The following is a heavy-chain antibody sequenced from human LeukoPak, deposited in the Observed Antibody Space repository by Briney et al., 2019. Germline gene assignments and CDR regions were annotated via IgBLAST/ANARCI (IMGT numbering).Heavy chain of an antibody. CDR2: INHSGST. Sequence: SETLSLTCTVSGGSISSYYWSWIRQPPGKGLEWIGEINHSGSTNYNPSLKSRVTISVDTSKNQFSLKLSSVTAADTAVYYCARGRGVSSEGFDPWGQGTLVTVSS. D-gene: IGHD3-10*01. J-gene: IGHJ5*02. CDR1: GGSISSYY. CDR3: ARGRGVSSEGFDP. V-gene: IGHV4-34*01.